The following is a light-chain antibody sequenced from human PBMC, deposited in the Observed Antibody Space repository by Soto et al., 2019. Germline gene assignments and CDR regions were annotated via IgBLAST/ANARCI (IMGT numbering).Light chain of an antibody. V-gene: IGKV1-39*01. CDR1: QRIGTY. CDR2: AAS. J-gene: IGKJ4*01. Sequence: DIQMTQSPSSLSASVGDKVTITCRASQRIGTYLNWYQQKPGKAHNLLAYAASSLQIGVPSRFSCSGSRAEFTLTIRSLQLEDFATYFWEQSYSPPLSFGGGTKVEVK. CDR3: EQSYSPPLS.